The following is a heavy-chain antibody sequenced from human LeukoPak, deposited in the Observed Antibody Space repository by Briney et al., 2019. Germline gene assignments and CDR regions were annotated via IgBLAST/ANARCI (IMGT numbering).Heavy chain of an antibody. CDR2: INHSGST. CDR3: ARGVDYDFWSGYPYYFDY. D-gene: IGHD3-3*01. J-gene: IGHJ4*02. Sequence: SETLSLTCTVSGYSISSGYYWSWIRQPPGKGLEWIGEINHSGSTNYNPSLKSRVTISVDTSKNQFSLKLSSVTAADTAVYYCARGVDYDFWSGYPYYFDYWGQGTLVTVSS. CDR1: GYSISSGYY. V-gene: IGHV4-38-2*02.